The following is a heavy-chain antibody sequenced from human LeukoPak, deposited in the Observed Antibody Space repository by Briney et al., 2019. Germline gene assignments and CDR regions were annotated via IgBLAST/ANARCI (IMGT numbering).Heavy chain of an antibody. CDR1: GFTFDDYS. CDR2: ISWSSGSI. D-gene: IGHD5-24*01. Sequence: SLRRSCSASGFTFDDYSIHWVRQAPGEGRGGVSCISWSSGSIGYWDPLKGRFPISRENAKHYLYLQMNSLRAEDTALYYCANDMFRRDGYNRFDYWGQGTLVTVSS. J-gene: IGHJ4*02. V-gene: IGHV3-9*01. CDR3: ANDMFRRDGYNRFDY.